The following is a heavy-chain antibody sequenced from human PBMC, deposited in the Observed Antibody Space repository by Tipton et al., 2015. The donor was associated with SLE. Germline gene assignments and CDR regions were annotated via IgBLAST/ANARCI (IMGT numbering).Heavy chain of an antibody. Sequence: TLSLTCAVYGGSFSGYYWSWIRQSPGKGLEWIGEINHSGSTNYNPSLKSRVTISVDTSKKQFSLKVSSVTAADTAVYYCARAQRLVRWFDPRGQGTLVTVSS. D-gene: IGHD6-13*01. V-gene: IGHV4-34*01. CDR1: GGSFSGYY. J-gene: IGHJ5*02. CDR2: INHSGST. CDR3: ARAQRLVRWFDP.